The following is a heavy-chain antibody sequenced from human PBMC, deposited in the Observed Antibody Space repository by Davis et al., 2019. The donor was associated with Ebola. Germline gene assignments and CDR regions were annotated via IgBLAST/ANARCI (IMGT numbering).Heavy chain of an antibody. Sequence: SQTLSLTCAVYGGSFSGYYWTWIRQPPGKGLEWIGEIHHIGSTNYNPSLKSRVTISVDTSKNQFSLKLSSVTAADTAVYYCARRGNGLYGMDVWGKGTTVTVSS. V-gene: IGHV4-34*01. CDR3: ARRGNGLYGMDV. J-gene: IGHJ6*04. CDR2: IHHIGST. CDR1: GGSFSGYY. D-gene: IGHD4-17*01.